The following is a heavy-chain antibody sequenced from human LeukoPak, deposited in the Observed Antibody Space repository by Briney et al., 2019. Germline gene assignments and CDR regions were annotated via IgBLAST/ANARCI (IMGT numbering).Heavy chain of an antibody. J-gene: IGHJ4*02. D-gene: IGHD3-10*01. V-gene: IGHV4/OR15-8*01. CDR1: GGSISSGKW. CDR3: ARDGGSGSGYDY. Sequence: ETLSLTCGVSGGSISSGKWWSWVRQPPGKGLEWIGEISHSGSPNYNPSLKSRVTISVDKSKNQFSLKLSSVTAADTAVYYCARDGGSGSGYDYWGQGTLVTVSS. CDR2: ISHSGSP.